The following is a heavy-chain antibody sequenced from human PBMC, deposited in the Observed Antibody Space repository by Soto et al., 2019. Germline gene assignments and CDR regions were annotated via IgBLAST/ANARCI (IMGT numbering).Heavy chain of an antibody. D-gene: IGHD3-10*01. J-gene: IGHJ4*02. V-gene: IGHV4-39*01. CDR2: VYSSGIT. CDR3: ARHNYGSGSTYFDY. CDR1: GGSISSSCYY. Sequence: PSETLSLTRTVSGGSISSSCYYWSWIRQHPGKGLEWSGNVYSSGITYYNPSLKSRVTISVDTSKNQFSLKLNSMTAADTAVYYCARHNYGSGSTYFDYWGQGTLVTVSS.